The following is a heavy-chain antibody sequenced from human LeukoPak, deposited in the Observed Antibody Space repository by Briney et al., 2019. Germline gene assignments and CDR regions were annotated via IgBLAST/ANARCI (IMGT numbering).Heavy chain of an antibody. CDR2: IRYDGSNK. D-gene: IGHD6-13*01. Sequence: PGGSLRLSCAASGFTFSGYGMHWVRQAPGKGLEWVAFIRYDGSNKYYADSVKGRFTISRDNSKNTLYLQMNSLRAEDTAVYYCAKDSYAYSSSLDYWGQGTLVTVSS. CDR1: GFTFSGYG. V-gene: IGHV3-30*02. J-gene: IGHJ4*02. CDR3: AKDSYAYSSSLDY.